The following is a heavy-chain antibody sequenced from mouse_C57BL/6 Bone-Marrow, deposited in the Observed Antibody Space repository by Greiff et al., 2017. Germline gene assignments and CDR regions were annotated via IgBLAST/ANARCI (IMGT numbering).Heavy chain of an antibody. D-gene: IGHD1-1*01. CDR3: ARFYYGSSSYYFDY. J-gene: IGHJ2*01. CDR2: IHPNSGST. Sequence: QVQLQQPGAELVKPGASVKLSCKASGYTFTSYWMHRVKQRPGQGLEWIGMIHPNSGSTNYNEKFKSKATLTVDKSSSTAYMQLSSLTSEDSAVYYCARFYYGSSSYYFDYWGQGTTLTVSS. CDR1: GYTFTSYW. V-gene: IGHV1-64*01.